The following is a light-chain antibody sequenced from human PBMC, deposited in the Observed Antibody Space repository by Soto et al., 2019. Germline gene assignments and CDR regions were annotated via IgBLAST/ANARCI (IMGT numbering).Light chain of an antibody. CDR3: ATWDDNLRGGI. Sequence: QSVLTQPPSASGTPGQTVTISYSGSSSNIGSNHVYWYQQLPGTAPKLLIYTNDQRPSGVPDRFSGSKSGTSASLAISGLRSEDAAEYYCATWDDNLRGGIFGGGTKLTVL. CDR2: TND. V-gene: IGLV1-47*01. CDR1: SSNIGSNH. J-gene: IGLJ2*01.